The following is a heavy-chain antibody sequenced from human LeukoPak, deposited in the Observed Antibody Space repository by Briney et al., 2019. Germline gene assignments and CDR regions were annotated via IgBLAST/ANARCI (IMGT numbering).Heavy chain of an antibody. CDR1: GYTFTSYF. J-gene: IGHJ4*02. Sequence: ASVKVSCKASGYTFTSYFMYWVRQAPGQGLEWMGLINPRGGTTRYAQKFQGRVTMTRDTSTSTVYMELSRLRSDDTAVYYCARLDIVVVVAATNYDYWGQGTLATVSS. CDR2: INPRGGTT. V-gene: IGHV1-46*01. CDR3: ARLDIVVVVAATNYDY. D-gene: IGHD2-15*01.